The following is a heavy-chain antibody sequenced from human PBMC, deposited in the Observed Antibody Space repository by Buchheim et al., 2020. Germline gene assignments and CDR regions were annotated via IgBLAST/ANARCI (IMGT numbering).Heavy chain of an antibody. CDR1: GDSMSRSTSY. D-gene: IGHD3-10*01. CDR3: VRDILHELLSPLFSHYGMDV. CDR2: ISYSGMI. V-gene: IGHV4-39*07. Sequence: QIQLQESGPGLVKPSETLSLTCTVSGDSMSRSTSYWGWIRQPPGKGLEWIGIISYSGMIYNNPSLDSRVTISLETSTNQSSLRLRSVTAADTAVYYCVRDILHELLSPLFSHYGMDVWGQGTT. J-gene: IGHJ6*02.